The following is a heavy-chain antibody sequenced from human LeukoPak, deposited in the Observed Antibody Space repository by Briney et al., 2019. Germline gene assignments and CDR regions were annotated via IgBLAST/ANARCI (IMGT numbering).Heavy chain of an antibody. D-gene: IGHD6-13*01. V-gene: IGHV4-34*01. CDR3: ARGSAAGLAY. Sequence: PSETLSLTCAVFGGSFSGYSWTWIRQPPGEGLEWIGEINRSGGTNYNPSLKSRVTISRDTSKNQFSLKLSSVTAADTAVYYCARGSAAGLAYWGQGTLVTVSS. CDR1: GGSFSGYS. CDR2: INRSGGT. J-gene: IGHJ4*02.